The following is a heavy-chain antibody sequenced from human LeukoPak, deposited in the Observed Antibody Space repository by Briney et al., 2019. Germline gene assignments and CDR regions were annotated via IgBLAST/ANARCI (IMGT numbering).Heavy chain of an antibody. J-gene: IGHJ4*02. CDR2: IYSGGST. Sequence: QTGGSLRLSCAASGFTVSSSYMSWVRQAPGKGLEWVSVIYSGGSTYYADSVKGRFTISRDNSKNTLYLQMNSLRAEDTAVYYCARALLTPIAAPVYWGQGTLVTVSS. CDR3: ARALLTPIAAPVY. D-gene: IGHD6-13*01. V-gene: IGHV3-53*01. CDR1: GFTVSSSY.